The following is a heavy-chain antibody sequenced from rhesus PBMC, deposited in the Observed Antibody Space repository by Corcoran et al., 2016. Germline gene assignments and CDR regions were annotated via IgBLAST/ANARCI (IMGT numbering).Heavy chain of an antibody. CDR1: GGSISSSY. J-gene: IGHJ4*01. V-gene: IGHV4-169*02. Sequence: QLQLQESGPGLVKPSETLSVTCAVSGGSISSSYWSWIRQAPGKGLEWIGYTYGSGSSTNHNPSLKGRVTLSVDTSKNQLSLKLSSVTAADTAVYYCASWVGANPGFDYWGQGVLVTVSS. CDR3: ASWVGANPGFDY. CDR2: TYGSGSST. D-gene: IGHD1-44*02.